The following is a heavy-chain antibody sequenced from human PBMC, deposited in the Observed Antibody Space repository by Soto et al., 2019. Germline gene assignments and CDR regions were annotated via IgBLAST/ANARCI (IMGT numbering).Heavy chain of an antibody. D-gene: IGHD3-22*01. V-gene: IGHV4-34*01. CDR1: GGSFSGYY. CDR2: INHSGST. J-gene: IGHJ4*02. Sequence: SETLSLTCAVYGGSFSGYYWSWIRQPPGKGLEWIGEINHSGSTNYNPSLKSRVTISVDASKNQFSLKLSSVTAADTAVYYCARGHYYYDSSGYYHPPDYWGQGTLVTVSS. CDR3: ARGHYYYDSSGYYHPPDY.